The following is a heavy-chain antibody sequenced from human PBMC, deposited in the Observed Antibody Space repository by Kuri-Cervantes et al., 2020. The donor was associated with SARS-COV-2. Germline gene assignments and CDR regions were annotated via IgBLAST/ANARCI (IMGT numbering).Heavy chain of an antibody. CDR3: ARAQRDDDYWNCSYPCYYNYYDMDV. J-gene: IGHJ6*02. CDR1: GGSISGYY. CDR2: IYNGGST. D-gene: IGHD3-3*01. Sequence: ESLSLTCAVSGGSISGYYWSWVRQPPGKGLEWVGVIYNGGSTYYEDSVKGRFTISRDNSKNKLYLQLNSMSAEDTAVYYCARAQRDDDYWNCSYPCYYNYYDMDVWGQGTTVTVSS. V-gene: IGHV3-53*01.